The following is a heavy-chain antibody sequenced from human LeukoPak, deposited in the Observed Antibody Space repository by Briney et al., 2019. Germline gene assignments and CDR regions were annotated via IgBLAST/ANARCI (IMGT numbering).Heavy chain of an antibody. Sequence: GGSLRLSCAASGFTFSSYAMSWVRQAPGKGLEWVGRIKSKTDGGTTDYAAPVKGRFTISRDDSKNTLYLQMNSLKTEDTAVYYCTTALYYDFWSGYYTFDYWGQGTLVTVSS. J-gene: IGHJ4*02. CDR1: GFTFSSYA. CDR3: TTALYYDFWSGYYTFDY. CDR2: IKSKTDGGTT. V-gene: IGHV3-15*01. D-gene: IGHD3-3*01.